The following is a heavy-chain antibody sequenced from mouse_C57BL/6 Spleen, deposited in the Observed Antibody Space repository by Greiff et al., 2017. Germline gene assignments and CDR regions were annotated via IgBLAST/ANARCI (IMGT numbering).Heavy chain of an antibody. J-gene: IGHJ1*03. Sequence: EVKLVESGPGLAKPSQTLSLTCSVTGYSITSDYWNWIRKFPGNKLEYMGYISYSGSTYYNPSLKSRISITRDTTKNQYYLQLNSVTTEDTATYYCARQASLDGYYSYWYFDVWGTGTTVTVSS. V-gene: IGHV3-8*01. CDR2: ISYSGST. CDR3: ARQASLDGYYSYWYFDV. D-gene: IGHD2-3*01. CDR1: GYSITSDY.